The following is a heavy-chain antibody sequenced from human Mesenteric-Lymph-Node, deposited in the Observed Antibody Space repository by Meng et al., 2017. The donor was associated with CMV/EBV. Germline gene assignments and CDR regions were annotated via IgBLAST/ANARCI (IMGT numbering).Heavy chain of an antibody. CDR1: ISIYY. CDR3: ARQTSCLYGDCYFDS. Sequence: ISIYYCRWIGQAARKGLSWIGYINNSACTNYNPSLKSRVTISVDTSKNQFFLKLSSVTAADTAVYYCARQTSCLYGDCYFDSWGQGTLVTVSS. V-gene: IGHV4-59*01. D-gene: IGHD4-17*01. CDR2: INNSACT. J-gene: IGHJ4*02.